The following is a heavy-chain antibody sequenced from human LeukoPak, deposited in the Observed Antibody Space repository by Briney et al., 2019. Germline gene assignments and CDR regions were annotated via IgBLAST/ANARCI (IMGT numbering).Heavy chain of an antibody. D-gene: IGHD3-22*01. CDR1: AYSFTNYG. Sequence: ASVKVSCKAFAYSFTNYGISWVRQAPGQGLEWMGWINPNSDGTNYAQKFQGRVTMTRDTSISTAYMELSRLRSDDTAVYYCARENYDTTGAFDIWGQGTMVTVSS. V-gene: IGHV1-2*02. CDR2: INPNSDGT. J-gene: IGHJ3*02. CDR3: ARENYDTTGAFDI.